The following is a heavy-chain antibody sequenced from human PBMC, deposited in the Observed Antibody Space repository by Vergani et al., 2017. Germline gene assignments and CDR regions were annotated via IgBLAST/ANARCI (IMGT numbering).Heavy chain of an antibody. D-gene: IGHD5-12*01. CDR3: ATKSCVTPGYQKGYFRE. J-gene: IGHJ1*01. V-gene: IGHV3-30*03. CDR1: GFTSSYYG. CDR2: ISYDGTQK. Sequence: QVHLVESGGGVVQPGRSLRLSCVVSGFTSSYYGMYWVRQAPGKGLEWVAVISYDGTQKYYADSVKGRFTISRDNSKSTLYLQMNSLRTEDTAVYYCATKSCVTPGYQKGYFREWGQGTLVTVSS.